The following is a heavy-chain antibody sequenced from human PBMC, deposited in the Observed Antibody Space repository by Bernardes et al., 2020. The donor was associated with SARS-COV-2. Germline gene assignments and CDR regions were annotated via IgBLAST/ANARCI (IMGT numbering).Heavy chain of an antibody. D-gene: IGHD6-25*01. CDR3: ARGEAGIEDY. Sequence: WETLTLTCAVYGGSFSTYYGSWIRQSPGKGLEWIGEIDPSGSTNYNPSLKSRVTISVDTSKNHLSLKLTSVTAADTAVYYCARGEAGIEDYWGQGTLVTVSS. V-gene: IGHV4-34*01. CDR1: GGSFSTYY. CDR2: IDPSGST. J-gene: IGHJ4*02.